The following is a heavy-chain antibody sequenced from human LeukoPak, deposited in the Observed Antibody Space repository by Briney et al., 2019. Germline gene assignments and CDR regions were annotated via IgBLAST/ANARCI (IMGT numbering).Heavy chain of an antibody. CDR2: IRYDGSNK. V-gene: IGHV3-30*02. CDR1: GFTFSSYG. D-gene: IGHD3-3*01. Sequence: GGSLRLSCAASGFTFSSYGMHWVRQAPGKGLEWVAFIRYDGSNKYYADSVKGRFTISRDNSKNTLYLQMNSLRAEDTAVYYSANPRSYDFWSGYSVDYWGQGTLVTVSS. CDR3: ANPRSYDFWSGYSVDY. J-gene: IGHJ4*02.